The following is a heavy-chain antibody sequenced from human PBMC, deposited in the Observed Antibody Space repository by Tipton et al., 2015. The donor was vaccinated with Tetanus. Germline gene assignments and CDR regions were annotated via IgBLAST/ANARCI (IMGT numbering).Heavy chain of an antibody. CDR2: ISGSGGST. J-gene: IGHJ6*02. V-gene: IGHV3-23*01. CDR1: GFTFSSYA. Sequence: SLRLSCAASGFTFSSYAMSWVRQAPGKGLEWVSAISGSGGSTYYADSVKGRFTISRDNSKNTLYLQMNSLRAEDTAVYYCARDQGEYYYGMDVWGQGTTVTVSS. CDR3: ARDQGEYYYGMDV.